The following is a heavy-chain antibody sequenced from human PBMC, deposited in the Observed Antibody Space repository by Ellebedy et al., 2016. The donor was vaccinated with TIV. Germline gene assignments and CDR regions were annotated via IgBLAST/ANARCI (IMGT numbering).Heavy chain of an antibody. D-gene: IGHD2-15*01. CDR1: GFTFSTYG. CDR3: ARDWWAMEV. Sequence: GESLKISCAASGFTFSTYGMHWVRQAPGKGLEWVAVVSYAGNNKYYADSVKGRFTVSRDNSKNTVYLQMSDLRAEDTAVYYCARDWWAMEVWGQGTTVTVSS. CDR2: VSYAGNNK. V-gene: IGHV3-30*03. J-gene: IGHJ6*02.